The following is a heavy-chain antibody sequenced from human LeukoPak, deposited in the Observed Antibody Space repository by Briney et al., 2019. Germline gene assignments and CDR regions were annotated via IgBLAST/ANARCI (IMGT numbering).Heavy chain of an antibody. J-gene: IGHJ5*02. Sequence: SKTLPLTCAVYGESFSGYYWSWIRQPPGKGLEWIGTISHHGTTKYNPSLKSRVTITVDTSKNQFSLKLSSVTAADTAVYYCARDLCSGGSCYPGWLDPWGQGTLVTVSS. V-gene: IGHV4-34*01. CDR3: ARDLCSGGSCYPGWLDP. D-gene: IGHD2-15*01. CDR2: ISHHGTT. CDR1: GESFSGYY.